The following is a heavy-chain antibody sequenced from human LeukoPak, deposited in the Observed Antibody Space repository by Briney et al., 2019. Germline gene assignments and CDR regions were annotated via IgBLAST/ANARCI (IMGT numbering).Heavy chain of an antibody. CDR1: GYTLTELS. J-gene: IGHJ4*02. D-gene: IGHD2-2*01. CDR3: AGGRSSTSCLDY. CDR2: FDPEDGET. V-gene: IGHV1-24*01. Sequence: ASVKVSCKVSGYTLTELSMHWVRQAPGKGLEWMGGFDPEDGETIYAQKFQGRVTMTEDTSTDTAYMELSSLRSEDTAVYYCAGGRSSTSCLDYWGQGTLVTVSP.